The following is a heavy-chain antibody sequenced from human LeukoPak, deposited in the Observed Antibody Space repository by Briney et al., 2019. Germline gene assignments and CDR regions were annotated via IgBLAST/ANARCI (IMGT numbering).Heavy chain of an antibody. CDR1: GFTFSSFA. D-gene: IGHD6-13*01. Sequence: GGSLRLSCAASGFTFSSFAMTWVRQAPGKGLEWVSSISGGGVTTYYADSVKGRFTISRGNSKNTLYLQMNSLRAEDTAVYYCARDLYTSSWPRADYWGQGTLVTVSS. V-gene: IGHV3-23*01. CDR2: ISGGGVTT. J-gene: IGHJ4*02. CDR3: ARDLYTSSWPRADY.